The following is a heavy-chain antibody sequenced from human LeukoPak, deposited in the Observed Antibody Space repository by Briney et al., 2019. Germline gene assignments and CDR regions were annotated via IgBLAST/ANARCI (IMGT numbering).Heavy chain of an antibody. V-gene: IGHV3-30*18. CDR1: GFTFSRYG. J-gene: IGHJ3*02. CDR2: ISFDGTNK. CDR3: AKCLTEFGFGNDVFDI. D-gene: IGHD3-9*01. Sequence: PGGSLRLSCAASGFTFSRYGIHWVRQAPGKGLEWVAGISFDGTNKYYVDSVEGRFTISRDNSKNTLDLQMTSLRAEDTAVYYCAKCLTEFGFGNDVFDIWGQGTMVVVSS.